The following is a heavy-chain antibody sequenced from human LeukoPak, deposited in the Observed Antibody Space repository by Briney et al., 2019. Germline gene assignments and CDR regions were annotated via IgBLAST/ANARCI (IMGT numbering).Heavy chain of an antibody. V-gene: IGHV1-8*03. CDR1: GYTFTSYD. CDR2: MNPNSGNT. D-gene: IGHD3-3*01. Sequence: ASVKVSCKASGYTFTSYDINWVRQATGQGLEWMGWMNPNSGNTGYAQKFQGRVTITRNTSISTAYMELSSLRSEDTAVYYCARGRITIFGVVIRVLDYWGQGTLVTVSS. J-gene: IGHJ4*02. CDR3: ARGRITIFGVVIRVLDY.